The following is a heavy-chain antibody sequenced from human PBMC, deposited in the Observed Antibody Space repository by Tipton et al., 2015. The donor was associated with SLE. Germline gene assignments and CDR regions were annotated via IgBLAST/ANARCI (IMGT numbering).Heavy chain of an antibody. D-gene: IGHD4-17*01. CDR1: GDSISSSDYY. V-gene: IGHV4-39*01. J-gene: IGHJ5*01. CDR3: GRHRHTDYGAIDS. CDR2: VYSSGST. Sequence: TLSLTCTVSGDSISSSDYYWAWIRQPPGKELEWIGTVYSSGSTYYNPSLKSRVTMSVDTSRNQFSLNLWSVIAADTALYYCGRHRHTDYGAIDSWGQGTLVTVSS.